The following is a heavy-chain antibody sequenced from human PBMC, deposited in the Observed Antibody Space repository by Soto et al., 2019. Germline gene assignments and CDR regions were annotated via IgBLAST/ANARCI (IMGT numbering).Heavy chain of an antibody. CDR3: ARAISLVRPGLGI. CDR1: GYGISDYA. CDR2: VSPYNGNA. D-gene: IGHD3-3*01. Sequence: LVKSARKTVGYGISDYAISCWSQEIGQGLEWMGCVSPYNGNANYTEKFQGRVSMNTNTSTNTAYMELTTLESDDYSIYSRARAISLVRPGLGIWGQGTLVTVSS. V-gene: IGHV1-18*04. J-gene: IGHJ4*03.